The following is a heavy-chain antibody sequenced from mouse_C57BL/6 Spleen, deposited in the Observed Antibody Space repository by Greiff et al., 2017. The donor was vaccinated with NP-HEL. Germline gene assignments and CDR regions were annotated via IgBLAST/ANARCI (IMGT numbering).Heavy chain of an antibody. V-gene: IGHV1-4*01. CDR1: GYTFTSYT. Sequence: QVQLKQSGAELARPGASVKMSCKASGYTFTSYTMHWVKQRPGQGLEWIGYINPSSGYTKYNQKFKDKATLTADKSSSTAYMQLSSLTSEDSAVYYCARYDGWYFDVWGTGTTVTVSS. D-gene: IGHD2-3*01. J-gene: IGHJ1*03. CDR2: INPSSGYT. CDR3: ARYDGWYFDV.